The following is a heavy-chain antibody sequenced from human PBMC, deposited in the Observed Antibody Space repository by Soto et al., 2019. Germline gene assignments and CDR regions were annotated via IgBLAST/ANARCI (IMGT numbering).Heavy chain of an antibody. D-gene: IGHD2-2*01. Sequence: PSETLSLTCTVSGGSVSSGNYYWSWIRQPPGKGLEWIGYIYYTGSTDYNPSLKSRVTISVDTSKNQFSLKLSSVTAADTAVYYCAREQGYCSTISCYKWFDPWGQGTLVTVSS. J-gene: IGHJ5*02. CDR1: GGSVSSGNYY. CDR3: AREQGYCSTISCYKWFDP. V-gene: IGHV4-61*01. CDR2: IYYTGST.